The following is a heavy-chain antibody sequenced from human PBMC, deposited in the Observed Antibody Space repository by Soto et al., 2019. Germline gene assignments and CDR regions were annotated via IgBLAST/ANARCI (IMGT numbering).Heavy chain of an antibody. CDR3: AKGLRASYYYGMDV. CDR1: GFTFSIYA. J-gene: IGHJ6*02. CDR2: ISSSAGST. V-gene: IGHV3-23*01. Sequence: GGSLRLSCAASGFTFSIYAMSWVRQAPGQGLEWVSSISSSAGSTYYANSVKGRFTVSRDNSKGTLYLEMNSLRAEDTAVYYCAKGLRASYYYGMDVWGQGTTVTVSS.